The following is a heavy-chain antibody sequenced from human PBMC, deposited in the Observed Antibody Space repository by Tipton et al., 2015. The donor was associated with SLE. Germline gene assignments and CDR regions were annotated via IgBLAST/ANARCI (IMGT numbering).Heavy chain of an antibody. Sequence: PGLVKPSQTLSLTCAISGDSVSSNSAAWNWIRQSPSRGLEWLGRTYYRSTWYNDYAVSVKSRITINPDTSKNQFSLQLNSVTPEDTAVYYCARVSPRWGYRCYAFDIWGQGTMVTVSS. V-gene: IGHV6-1*01. D-gene: IGHD4/OR15-4a*01. CDR3: ARVSPRWGYRCYAFDI. CDR1: GDSVSSNSAA. J-gene: IGHJ3*02. CDR2: TYYRSTWYN.